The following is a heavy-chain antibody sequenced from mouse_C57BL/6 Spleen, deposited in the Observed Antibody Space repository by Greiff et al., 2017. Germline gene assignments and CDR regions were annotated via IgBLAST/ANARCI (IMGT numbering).Heavy chain of an antibody. CDR3: AREEDSSGYLDFDG. J-gene: IGHJ2*01. CDR1: GYAFSSSW. V-gene: IGHV1-82*01. CDR2: IYPGDGDT. D-gene: IGHD3-2*02. Sequence: VKLLESGPELVKPGASVKFSCKASGYAFSSSWMNWVKQRPGKGLEWIGRIYPGDGDTNYNGKFKGKATLTADKSSSTAYMQLSSLTSEDSAVYFCAREEDSSGYLDFDGWGQSTTLTVSS.